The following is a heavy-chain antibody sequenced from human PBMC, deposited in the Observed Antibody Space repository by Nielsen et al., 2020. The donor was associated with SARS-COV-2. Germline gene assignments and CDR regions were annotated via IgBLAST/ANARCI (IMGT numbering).Heavy chain of an antibody. CDR1: GFNFNNYG. CDR2: ISYEGSIR. CDR3: AKQGGVFHFRSSFYPDF. J-gene: IGHJ4*02. Sequence: GGSLRLSCAASGFNFNNYGMHWVRQAPGKGLEWVAHISYEGSIRTYGDSVKGRFTISRDKSKNTVYLQMNSLRTEDTAVYFCAKQGGVFHFRSSFYPDFWGQGTLVTVSS. V-gene: IGHV3-30*18. D-gene: IGHD3-3*02.